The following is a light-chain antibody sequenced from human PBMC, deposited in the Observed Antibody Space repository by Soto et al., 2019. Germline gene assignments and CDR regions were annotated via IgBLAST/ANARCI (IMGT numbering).Light chain of an antibody. CDR3: SSFTRSGTYV. CDR2: DVS. Sequence: QCALTQTASVSGSPGQALTISCTGTSSDVGAYNFVSWYQQHPGKAPKLMIYDVSNRPSGVSNRFSGSKSGNTASLTISGLQAEDEADYYCSSFTRSGTYVFGTVTKVTVL. CDR1: SSDVGAYNF. J-gene: IGLJ1*01. V-gene: IGLV2-14*03.